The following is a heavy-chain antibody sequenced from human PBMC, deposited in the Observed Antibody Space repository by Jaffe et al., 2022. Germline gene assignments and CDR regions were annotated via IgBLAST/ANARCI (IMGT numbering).Heavy chain of an antibody. CDR3: AKGDQNFDY. CDR1: GFTFDSYA. CDR2: ISGRGDST. V-gene: IGHV3-23*01. Sequence: EVQLLESGGGLVQPGGSLRLSCAASGFTFDSYAMSWVRQAPGKGLEWVSSISGRGDSTYYADSVKGRFTISRDNSKNTLFLQMNSLRAEDTAVYYCAKGDQNFDYWGQGTLVTVSS. J-gene: IGHJ4*02.